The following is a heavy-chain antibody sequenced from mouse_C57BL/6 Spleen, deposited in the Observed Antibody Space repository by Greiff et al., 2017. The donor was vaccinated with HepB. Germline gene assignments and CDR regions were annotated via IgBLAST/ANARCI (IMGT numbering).Heavy chain of an antibody. J-gene: IGHJ2*01. V-gene: IGHV1-61*01. Sequence: QVQLQQPGAELVRPGSSVKLSCKASGYTFTSYWMDWVKQRPGQGLEWIGNIYPSDSETHYNQKFKDKATLTVDKSSSTAYMQLSSLTSEDSAVYYCARGVGQRGDYWGQGTTLTVSS. CDR1: GYTFTSYW. CDR3: ARGVGQRGDY. D-gene: IGHD3-3*01. CDR2: IYPSDSET.